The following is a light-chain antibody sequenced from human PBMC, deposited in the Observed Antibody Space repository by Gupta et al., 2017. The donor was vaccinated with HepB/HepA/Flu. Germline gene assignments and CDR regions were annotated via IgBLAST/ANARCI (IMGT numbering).Light chain of an antibody. CDR2: NNI. CDR3: ATWDDSRNAWV. Sequence: QSVLTQPPSASGTPGQRVTISCSGSSSNIGSNTVTWYQQLPGTAPNLLMYNNIHRPSGVPDRFSGSKSGTSASLAISGLQAEDEADYYCATWDDSRNAWVFGGGTKLTVL. V-gene: IGLV1-44*01. CDR1: SSNIGSNT. J-gene: IGLJ3*02.